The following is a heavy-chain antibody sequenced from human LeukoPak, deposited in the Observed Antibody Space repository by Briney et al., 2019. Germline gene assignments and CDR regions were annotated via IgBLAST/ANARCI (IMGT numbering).Heavy chain of an antibody. Sequence: KTSETLSLTCTVSGGSISSYYWSWIRQPPGKGLEWIGYIYYSGSTNYNPSLKSRVTISVDTSKNQFPLKLSSVTAADTAVYYCARETSQKGAHYMDVWGKGTTVTISS. CDR1: GGSISSYY. CDR2: IYYSGST. D-gene: IGHD3-16*01. V-gene: IGHV4-59*01. J-gene: IGHJ6*03. CDR3: ARETSQKGAHYMDV.